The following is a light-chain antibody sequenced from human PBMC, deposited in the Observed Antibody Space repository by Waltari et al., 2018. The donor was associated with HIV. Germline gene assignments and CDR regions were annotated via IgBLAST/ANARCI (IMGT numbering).Light chain of an antibody. CDR3: SSYTSSSWV. Sequence: QSALTQPASVSGSPGQSITISCTGITIAVDYYNYYCWYQQHPGKAPKLMIYDVTHRPSGVSNRFSGSKSGNTASLTISGLQAEDEADYYCSSYTSSSWVFGGGTKLTVL. CDR1: TIAVDYYNY. V-gene: IGLV2-14*03. CDR2: DVT. J-gene: IGLJ3*02.